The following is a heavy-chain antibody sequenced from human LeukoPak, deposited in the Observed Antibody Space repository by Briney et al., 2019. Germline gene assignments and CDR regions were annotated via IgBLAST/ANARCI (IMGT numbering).Heavy chain of an antibody. CDR3: ARVYSSSLYYYYGMDV. CDR1: GGSISSSSYY. V-gene: IGHV4-39*01. CDR2: IYYSGST. J-gene: IGHJ6*02. Sequence: PSETLSLTCTVSGGSISSSSYYWGWIRQPPEKRLEWIGSIYYSGSTYYNPSLKSRVTISVDTSKNQFSLKLSSVTAADTAVYYCARVYSSSLYYYYGMDVWGQGTTVTVSS. D-gene: IGHD6-13*01.